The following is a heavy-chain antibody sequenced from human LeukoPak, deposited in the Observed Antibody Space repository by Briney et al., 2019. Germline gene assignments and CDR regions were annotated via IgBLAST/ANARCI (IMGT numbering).Heavy chain of an antibody. Sequence: ASVKVSCKASGYTFTGYYMHWVRQAPGQGLEWMGWINPNSGSTNYAQKFQGRVTMTRDTSISTAYMELSRLRSDDTAVYYCARDRIRITMVRGVIITARLGYWGQGTLVTVSS. CDR3: ARDRIRITMVRGVIITARLGY. CDR2: INPNSGST. J-gene: IGHJ4*02. D-gene: IGHD3-10*01. CDR1: GYTFTGYY. V-gene: IGHV1-2*02.